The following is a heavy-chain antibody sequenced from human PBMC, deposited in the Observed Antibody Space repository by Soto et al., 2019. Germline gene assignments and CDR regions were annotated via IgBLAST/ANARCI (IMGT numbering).Heavy chain of an antibody. CDR3: ARRIAARLNWFDH. CDR2: IKQDGSEK. J-gene: IGHJ5*02. CDR1: GFTFSSYW. D-gene: IGHD6-6*01. V-gene: IGHV3-7*01. Sequence: EVQLVESGGGLVQPGGSLRLSCAASGFTFSSYWMSWVRQAPGKGLEWVANIKQDGSEKYYVDSVKGRFTISRDNAKNSLYLQMNSLRAEDTAVYYCARRIAARLNWFDHWGQGTLVTVSS.